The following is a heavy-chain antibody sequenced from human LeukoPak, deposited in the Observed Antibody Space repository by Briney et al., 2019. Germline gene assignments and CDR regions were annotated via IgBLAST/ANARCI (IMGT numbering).Heavy chain of an antibody. V-gene: IGHV4-34*01. CDR2: INHSGSS. J-gene: IGHJ1*01. CDR3: ARHVGYYDSSGYSIEYFQH. CDR1: GESFKDYY. Sequence: SETLSLTCAVYGESFKDYYWNWIRQPPGKGLEWIGEINHSGSSNYNPSLKSRVTISVDTSKNQFTLKLSSVTAADTAVYYCARHVGYYDSSGYSIEYFQHWGQGTLVTVSS. D-gene: IGHD3-22*01.